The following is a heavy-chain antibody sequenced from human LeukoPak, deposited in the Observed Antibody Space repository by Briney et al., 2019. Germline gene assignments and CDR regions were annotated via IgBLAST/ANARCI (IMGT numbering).Heavy chain of an antibody. Sequence: SQTLSLICAISGDSVSSNSAAWSWIRQSPSRGLEWLGRTYYRSKWYNDYAVSVKSRITINPDTSKNQFSLQLNSVTPEDTAVYYCARAYCSSTSCYVWAFDIWGQGTMVTVSS. CDR1: GDSVSSNSAA. CDR2: TYYRSKWYN. CDR3: ARAYCSSTSCYVWAFDI. J-gene: IGHJ3*02. V-gene: IGHV6-1*01. D-gene: IGHD2-2*01.